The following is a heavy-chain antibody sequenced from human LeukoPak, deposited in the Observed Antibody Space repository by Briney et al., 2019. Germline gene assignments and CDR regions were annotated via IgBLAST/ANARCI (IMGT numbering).Heavy chain of an antibody. CDR3: AKDGEDRYYGSGSCVDY. D-gene: IGHD3-10*01. CDR2: ISSSGSTI. Sequence: GGSLRLSCAASGFTFSSYEMNWVRQAPGKGLEWVSYISSSGSTIYYADSVKGRFTISRDNAKNSLYLQMNSLRAEDTAVYYCAKDGEDRYYGSGSCVDYWGQGTLVTVSS. J-gene: IGHJ4*02. V-gene: IGHV3-48*03. CDR1: GFTFSSYE.